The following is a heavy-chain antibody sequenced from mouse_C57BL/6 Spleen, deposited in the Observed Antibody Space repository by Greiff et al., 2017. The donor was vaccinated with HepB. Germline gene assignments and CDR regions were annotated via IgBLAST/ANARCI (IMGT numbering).Heavy chain of an antibody. V-gene: IGHV1-55*01. CDR3: ARPYGYDGYYYAMDY. CDR2: IYPGSGST. CDR1: GYTFTSYW. Sequence: VQLQQSGAELVKPGASVKMSCKASGYTFTSYWITWVKQRPGQGLEWIGDIYPGSGSTNYNEKFKSKATLTVDTSSSTAYMQLSSLTSEDSAVYYCARPYGYDGYYYAMDYWGQGTSVTVSS. J-gene: IGHJ4*01. D-gene: IGHD2-2*01.